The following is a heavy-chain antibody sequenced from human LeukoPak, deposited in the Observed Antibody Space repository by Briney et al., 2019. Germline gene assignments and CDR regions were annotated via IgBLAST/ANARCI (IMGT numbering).Heavy chain of an antibody. V-gene: IGHV1-2*02. CDR1: GYTFTVYY. CDR2: INPNSGGT. CDR3: ARDRYLGYSSSWYYDY. Sequence: GASVRVSCKASGYTFTVYYMHWVRQAPGQGLEWMGWINPNSGGTNYAQKFQGRVTMTRDTSISTAYMELSRLRSDDTAVYYCARDRYLGYSSSWYYDYWGQGTLVTVSS. J-gene: IGHJ4*02. D-gene: IGHD6-13*01.